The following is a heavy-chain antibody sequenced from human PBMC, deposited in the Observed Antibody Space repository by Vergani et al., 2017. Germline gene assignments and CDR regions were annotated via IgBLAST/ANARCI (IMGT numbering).Heavy chain of an antibody. D-gene: IGHD6-13*01. CDR2: IYYSGST. CDR1: GGSISSYS. J-gene: IGHJ4*02. CDR3: AGSIAAAGRENDY. Sequence: QVQLQESGPGLVKPSETLSLTCTVSGGSISSYSWSWIRQPPGKGLEWIGYIYYSGSTNYNPSLKSRVTMSVDTSKNQFSLKLTSVTAADTAVYYCAGSIAAAGRENDYWGQGTLVTVSS. V-gene: IGHV4-59*01.